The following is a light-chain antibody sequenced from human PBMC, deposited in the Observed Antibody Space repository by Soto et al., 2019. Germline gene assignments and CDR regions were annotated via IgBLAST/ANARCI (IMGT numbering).Light chain of an antibody. J-gene: IGKJ2*01. V-gene: IGKV1-39*01. Sequence: DIQMTQSPSSLSASVGDRVTITCRASQSISSYLNWYQQKPGKAPKLLIYAASSLQSGVPSRFSGSGARTDFTLTISSLQPEVIATYYCQQSYSTHTFGQGTKLEIK. CDR3: QQSYSTHT. CDR2: AAS. CDR1: QSISSY.